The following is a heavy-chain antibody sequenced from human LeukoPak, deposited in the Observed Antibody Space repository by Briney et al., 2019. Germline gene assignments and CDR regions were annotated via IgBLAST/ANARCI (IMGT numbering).Heavy chain of an antibody. J-gene: IGHJ4*02. CDR2: ISTSGSII. CDR1: GFTFSDYY. D-gene: IGHD6-19*01. V-gene: IGHV3-11*01. CDR3: ARGYSSGWYKFDY. Sequence: PGGSLRLSCAASGFTFSDYYMSWIRQAPGKGLEWVSYISTSGSIIFYADSVKGRFAISRDNAKNSLYLQMNSLRAEDTAVYYCARGYSSGWYKFDYWGQGTLVIVSS.